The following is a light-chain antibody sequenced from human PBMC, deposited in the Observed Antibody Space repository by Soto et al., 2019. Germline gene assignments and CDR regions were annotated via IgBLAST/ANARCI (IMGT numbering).Light chain of an antibody. CDR1: QSVRNNY. J-gene: IGKJ5*01. CDR2: GAS. Sequence: EILLTQSPGTLSLSPGERATLSCRASQSVRNNYLAWYQQKPGQAPRLLIYGASNRANGIPARFSGSGSGADFTLTINSLEPEDFSVYYCQQRSNWHSITFGQGTRLEIK. CDR3: QQRSNWHSIT. V-gene: IGKV3D-11*02.